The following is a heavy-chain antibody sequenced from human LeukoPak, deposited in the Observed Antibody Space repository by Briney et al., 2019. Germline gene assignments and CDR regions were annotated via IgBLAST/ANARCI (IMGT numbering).Heavy chain of an antibody. J-gene: IGHJ4*02. Sequence: PSEALSLTCTVSGGSISSSSSYWVWIRQPPGKGLEWIGTIYYSGSTCYNPSLKSRVTISVDTSKNQFSLKLSSVIAADTAVYYCARDRGEQFLDPGPPPTAGDYWGQGTLVTVSS. CDR1: GGSISSSSSY. V-gene: IGHV4-39*07. D-gene: IGHD3/OR15-3a*01. CDR2: IYYSGST. CDR3: ARDRGEQFLDPGPPPTAGDY.